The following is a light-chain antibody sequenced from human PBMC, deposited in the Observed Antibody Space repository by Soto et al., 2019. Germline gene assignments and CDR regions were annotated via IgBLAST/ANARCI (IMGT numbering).Light chain of an antibody. CDR1: SSNIGSNY. J-gene: IGLJ2*01. Sequence: QSVLTQPPSASGTPGQRVTISCSGSSSNIGSNYVYWYQQLPGTAPKLLIYRNNQRPSGVPDRFSGSKSGTSASLAISGLRSEDEAAYYCAAWDDSLRVVFGGGTKLTVL. CDR3: AAWDDSLRVV. CDR2: RNN. V-gene: IGLV1-47*01.